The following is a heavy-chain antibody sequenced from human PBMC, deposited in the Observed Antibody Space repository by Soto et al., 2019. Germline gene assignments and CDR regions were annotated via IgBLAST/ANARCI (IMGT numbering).Heavy chain of an antibody. CDR2: TCYRSKWYN. V-gene: IGHV6-1*01. CDR3: ARDLRGTLARASVDFDY. D-gene: IGHD6-6*01. Sequence: LSLTCAISGDSVSSKSVAWNWIRQSPSRGLEWLGRTCYRSKWYNDYAVSLKGRITINPDTSKNQFSLQLNSVTPEDTAVYYCARDLRGTLARASVDFDYWGQGTLVTVSS. CDR1: GDSVSSKSVA. J-gene: IGHJ4*02.